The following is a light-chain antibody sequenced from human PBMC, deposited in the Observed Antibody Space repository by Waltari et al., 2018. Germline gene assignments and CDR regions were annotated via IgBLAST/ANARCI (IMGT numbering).Light chain of an antibody. CDR2: GGT. CDR3: QQSFSSPWT. V-gene: IGKV1-39*01. CDR1: QNIRTH. J-gene: IGKJ1*01. Sequence: DIQMTQSPSSLSASVRDTVTVTCRASQNIRTHLNWYQQKPATAPKLLIYGGTTLQRGVPSRFSGSASGTDFTLTVSNLQPDDFAIYFCQQSFSSPWTFGQGTRV.